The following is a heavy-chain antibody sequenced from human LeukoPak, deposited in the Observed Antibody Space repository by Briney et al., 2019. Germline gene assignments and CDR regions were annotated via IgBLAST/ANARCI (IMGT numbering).Heavy chain of an antibody. D-gene: IGHD7-27*01. CDR1: GGSISSSSYY. V-gene: IGHV4-39*01. CDR3: ASALAGDAADAFDI. CDR2: IYYSGST. Sequence: SETLSLTCTVSGGSISSSSYYWGWIRQPPGKGLEWIGSIYYSGSTYYNPSLKSRVTISVDTSKNQFSLKLSSVTAADTAVYYCASALAGDAADAFDIWGQGTMVTVSS. J-gene: IGHJ3*02.